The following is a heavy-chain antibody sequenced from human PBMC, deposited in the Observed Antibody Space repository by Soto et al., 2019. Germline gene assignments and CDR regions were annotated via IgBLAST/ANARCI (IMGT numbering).Heavy chain of an antibody. CDR3: ARVKSGAYYGWFDP. V-gene: IGHV3-33*01. D-gene: IGHD3-10*01. CDR1: GFTFSSDG. Sequence: QVQLVESGGGVVQPGRSLRLSCAASGFTFSSDGMHWVRQAPGKGLEWVAVIWYDGSNKYYADSGKGRFTISRDNSKNTLYLQMNSLRAEDTAVYYCARVKSGAYYGWFDPWGKGTLVTVSS. J-gene: IGHJ5*02. CDR2: IWYDGSNK.